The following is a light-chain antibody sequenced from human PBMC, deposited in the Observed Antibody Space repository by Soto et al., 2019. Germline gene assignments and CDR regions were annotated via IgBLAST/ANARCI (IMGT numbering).Light chain of an antibody. CDR3: QQYNSFSWT. V-gene: IGKV1-5*01. J-gene: IGKJ1*01. Sequence: DIQMTQSPSTLSASVGDRVTITCRASQSISRWLAWYRQKPGKAPNLLIYDASSLESGVPSRFSGSGSGTEFTLTISSLQPDDFATYYCQQYNSFSWTFGQGTKVEIK. CDR2: DAS. CDR1: QSISRW.